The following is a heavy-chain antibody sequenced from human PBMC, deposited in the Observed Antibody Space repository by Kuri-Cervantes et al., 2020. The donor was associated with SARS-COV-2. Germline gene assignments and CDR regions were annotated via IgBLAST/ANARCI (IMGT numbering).Heavy chain of an antibody. Sequence: ASVKVSCKASGYTFTGYYMHWVRQAPGQGLEWMGWINPNSGGTNYAQKFQGWVTMTRDTSISTVYMELSRLRSDDTAVYYCARSTPFRRLVDISQGGAFDIWGQGTMVPSPQ. V-gene: IGHV1-2*04. J-gene: IGHJ3*02. CDR1: GYTFTGYY. CDR3: ARSTPFRRLVDISQGGAFDI. CDR2: INPNSGGT. D-gene: IGHD5-12*01.